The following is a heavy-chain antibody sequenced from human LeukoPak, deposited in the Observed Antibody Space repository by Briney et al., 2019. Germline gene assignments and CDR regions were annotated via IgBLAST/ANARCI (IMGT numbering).Heavy chain of an antibody. CDR3: ARLAPAAQESAFDI. Sequence: ASVKVSCKASGYTFTGYYMHWVRQAPGHGLEWMGWINPNSGGTNYAQKFQGRVTMTRDTSVSTAYMELNRLRSDDTAVYYCARLAPAAQESAFDIWGQGTMVTVSS. CDR2: INPNSGGT. D-gene: IGHD2-2*01. J-gene: IGHJ3*02. CDR1: GYTFTGYY. V-gene: IGHV1-2*02.